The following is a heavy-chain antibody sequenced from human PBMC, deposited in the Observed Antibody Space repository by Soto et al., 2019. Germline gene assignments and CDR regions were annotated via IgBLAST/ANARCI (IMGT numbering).Heavy chain of an antibody. Sequence: QVQLQESGPGLVKPSQTLSLTCTVSGGSISSGGYYWSWIRQHPGKGLEWIGYIYYSGSTYYNPSLKSRVTIXXDXSXXQFSLKLSSVTAADTAVYYCARDREWLRLGDAFDIWGQGTMVTGSS. CDR2: IYYSGST. V-gene: IGHV4-31*03. CDR1: GGSISSGGYY. CDR3: ARDREWLRLGDAFDI. D-gene: IGHD5-12*01. J-gene: IGHJ3*02.